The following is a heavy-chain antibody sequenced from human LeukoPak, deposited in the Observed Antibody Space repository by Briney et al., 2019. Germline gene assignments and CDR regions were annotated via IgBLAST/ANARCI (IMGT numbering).Heavy chain of an antibody. V-gene: IGHV3-33*01. D-gene: IGHD3-3*01. J-gene: IGHJ4*02. CDR2: ICYDGSNK. Sequence: PGGSLRLSCAASGFTFSSYGMHWVRQAPGKGLEWVAVICYDGSNKYYADSVKGRFTISRDNSKNTLYLQMNSLRAEDTAVYYCTRGNPRSLLPYYFDYWGQGTLVTVSS. CDR1: GFTFSSYG. CDR3: TRGNPRSLLPYYFDY.